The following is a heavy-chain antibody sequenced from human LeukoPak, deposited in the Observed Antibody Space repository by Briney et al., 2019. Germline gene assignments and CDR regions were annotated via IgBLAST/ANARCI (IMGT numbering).Heavy chain of an antibody. CDR2: ISGSGGST. J-gene: IGHJ4*02. CDR1: GFSFSSYA. Sequence: GGSLRLSCAASGFSFSSYAMSWVRQAPWKGLEWVSAISGSGGSTYYADSVKGRFTISRDNSKNTLYLQMNSLRAEDTAVYYCAKEDYYGSGSQPFDYWGQGTLVTVSS. CDR3: AKEDYYGSGSQPFDY. V-gene: IGHV3-23*01. D-gene: IGHD3-10*01.